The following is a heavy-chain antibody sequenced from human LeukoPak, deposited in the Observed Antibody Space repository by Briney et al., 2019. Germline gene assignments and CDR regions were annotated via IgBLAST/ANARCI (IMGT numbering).Heavy chain of an antibody. Sequence: GGSLRLSCAASGFTFDDYAMHWVRQAPGKGLEWVSGISWNSGSIGYADSVKGRFTISRDNAKNSLYLQMNSLRAEDTALYYCAKDKSRAVADTYYFDYWGQGTLVTVPS. CDR3: AKDKSRAVADTYYFDY. CDR1: GFTFDDYA. CDR2: ISWNSGSI. D-gene: IGHD6-19*01. V-gene: IGHV3-9*01. J-gene: IGHJ4*02.